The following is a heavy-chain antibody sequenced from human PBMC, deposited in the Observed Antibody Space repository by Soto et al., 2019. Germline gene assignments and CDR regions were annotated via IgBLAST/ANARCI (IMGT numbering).Heavy chain of an antibody. CDR3: ARGGEQWLGNWFAP. CDR2: INHSGST. V-gene: IGHV4-34*01. Sequence: PSETLSLTCAVYGGSFSAYYWTWIRQPQGKGLEWIGEINHSGSTNYNPSLRSRVFMSADTSKNQFSLRLSSVTAADTAVYCCARGGEQWLGNWFAPWGQGTLVTVSS. J-gene: IGHJ5*02. D-gene: IGHD6-19*01. CDR1: GGSFSAYY.